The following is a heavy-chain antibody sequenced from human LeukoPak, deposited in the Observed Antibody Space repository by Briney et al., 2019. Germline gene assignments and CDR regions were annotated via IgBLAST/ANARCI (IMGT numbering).Heavy chain of an antibody. CDR2: ISYDGSNK. J-gene: IGHJ4*02. Sequence: GRSLRLSCAASGFTFSSYGMHCVRQAPGKGREGVAVISYDGSNKYYADSVKGRFTISRDNSKNTLYLKMNSLRAEDTAVYYCAKDLGITMIVVVTQPLGYWGQGTLVTVSS. V-gene: IGHV3-30*18. D-gene: IGHD3-22*01. CDR1: GFTFSSYG. CDR3: AKDLGITMIVVVTQPLGY.